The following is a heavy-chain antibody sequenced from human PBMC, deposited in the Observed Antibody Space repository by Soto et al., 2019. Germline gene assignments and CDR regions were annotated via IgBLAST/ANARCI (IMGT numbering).Heavy chain of an antibody. J-gene: IGHJ6*02. CDR1: GGTFSSYA. CDR3: ARDSGERDWNQGEPMDV. CDR2: IIPIFGTA. V-gene: IGHV1-69*13. D-gene: IGHD1-1*01. Sequence: GASVKVSCKASGGTFSSYAISWVRQAPGQGLEWMGGIIPIFGTANYAQKFQGRVTITADESTSTAYMELSSLRSEDTAVYYCARDSGERDWNQGEPMDVWGQGTTVTVSS.